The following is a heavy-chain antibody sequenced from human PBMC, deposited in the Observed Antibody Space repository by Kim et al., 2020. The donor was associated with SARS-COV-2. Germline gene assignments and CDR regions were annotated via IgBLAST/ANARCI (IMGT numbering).Heavy chain of an antibody. Sequence: SYTLSLTCTVSGFSIIIYYWICIRHPSFNLLYLILLIYTSFSTNYNPSLKSRVTMSVDTSNNQFSLNLSAVTAADTAVYYCSRYLRGGDCPQRLDAFDI. CDR2: IYTSFST. V-gene: IGHV4-4*07. CDR3: SRYLRGGDCPQRLDAFDI. J-gene: IGHJ3*02. D-gene: IGHD2-21*01. CDR1: GFSIIIYY.